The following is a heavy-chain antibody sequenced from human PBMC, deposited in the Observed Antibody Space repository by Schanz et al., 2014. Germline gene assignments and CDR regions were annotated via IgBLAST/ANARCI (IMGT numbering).Heavy chain of an antibody. CDR1: GYSFTTYF. CDR3: GRGGGAYPQKYGMDV. Sequence: QVHLMQSGAEAKKPGASVKVSCKAFGYSFTTYFIHWVRLAPGQGFEWMGLISPSGGSTSYAQKFQGRVTMTRETSTSTVFMEPGGFTSEDTAVYYWGRGGGAYPQKYGMDVWGQGTTVTVSS. V-gene: IGHV1-46*01. J-gene: IGHJ6*02. CDR2: ISPSGGST. D-gene: IGHD3-16*01.